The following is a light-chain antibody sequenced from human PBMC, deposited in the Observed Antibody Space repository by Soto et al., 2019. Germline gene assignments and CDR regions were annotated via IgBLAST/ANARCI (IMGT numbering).Light chain of an antibody. V-gene: IGLV1-44*01. Sequence: QSVLTQPPSASGTPGQKVTISCSGSNSNIGSNTVSWFQQLPGRAPKLLLYNNIYRPPGVPDRFSGSKSGTSVSLAIIGLQSEDEADYYCAAWDDSRDGHVVFGGGTQLTVL. CDR1: NSNIGSNT. J-gene: IGLJ7*01. CDR3: AAWDDSRDGHVV. CDR2: NNI.